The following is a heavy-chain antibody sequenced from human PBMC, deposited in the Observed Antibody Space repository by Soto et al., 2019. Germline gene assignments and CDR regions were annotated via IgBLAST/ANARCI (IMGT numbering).Heavy chain of an antibody. CDR1: GGTFSSYA. CDR3: ARDTRADYSNYYYYGMDV. V-gene: IGHV1-69*13. D-gene: IGHD4-4*01. CDR2: IIPIFGTA. Sequence: SVKVSCKASGGTFSSYAISWVRQAPGQGLEWMGGIIPIFGTANYAQKFQGRVTITADESTSTAYMELSSLRSEDTAVYYCARDTRADYSNYYYYGMDVWGQGTTVTV. J-gene: IGHJ6*02.